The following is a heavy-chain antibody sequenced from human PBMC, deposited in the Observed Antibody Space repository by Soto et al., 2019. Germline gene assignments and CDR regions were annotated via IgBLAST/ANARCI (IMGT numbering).Heavy chain of an antibody. CDR3: ARGGGPYVWFNEF. J-gene: IGHJ4*02. Sequence: QGQLVQSGPEVKKPGSSVKVSCKDSGGLFSSFAISWVRQAPGQGLEWLGGFIPVFGSTNYAGKFQGRVTMTADESTNTAYMELTSLTSGDTAMYYCARGGGPYVWFNEFWGQGTLVTVSS. V-gene: IGHV1-69*01. D-gene: IGHD3-16*01. CDR2: FIPVFGST. CDR1: GGLFSSFA.